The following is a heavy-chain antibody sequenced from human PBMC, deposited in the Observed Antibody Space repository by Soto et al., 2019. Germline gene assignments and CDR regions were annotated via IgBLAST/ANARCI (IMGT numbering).Heavy chain of an antibody. CDR1: GGTFSSYA. CDR2: IIPIFGTA. V-gene: IGHV1-69*13. Sequence: GASVKVSCKASGGTFSSYAISWVRPAPGQGLELMGGIIPIFGTANYAQKFQGRVTITAXGXXXXAXMXLXXXXSEXTAVYYCARLDSSGSNGAFDIWGQGTMVTVSS. D-gene: IGHD3-22*01. J-gene: IGHJ3*02. CDR3: ARLDSSGSNGAFDI.